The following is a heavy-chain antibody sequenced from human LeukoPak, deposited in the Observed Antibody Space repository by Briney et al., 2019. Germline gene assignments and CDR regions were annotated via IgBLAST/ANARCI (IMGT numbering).Heavy chain of an antibody. V-gene: IGHV3-66*02. CDR2: IYSGGSA. J-gene: IGHJ6*03. CDR1: GFTVSSNY. Sequence: GGSLRLSCAASGFTVSSNYMSWVRQAPGKGLEWVSVIYSGGSAYYADSVKGRFTISRDNSKNTLYLQMNSLRAEDTAVYYCARETSGYMDVWGKGTTVTVSS. CDR3: ARETSGYMDV.